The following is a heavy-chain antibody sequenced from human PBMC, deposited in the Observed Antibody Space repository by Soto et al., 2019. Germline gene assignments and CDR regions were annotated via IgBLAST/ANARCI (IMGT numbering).Heavy chain of an antibody. D-gene: IGHD6-19*01. Sequence: GGSLRLSCAASGYTFSSYGMHWVRQAPGKGLEGMAVIWYDGSNKYYADSVQGRFTISRDNSQNTLYLQMNSRRAEDTAVYYCARDSGVAGTIYYYGMDVWGRGTTVTVSS. J-gene: IGHJ6*02. CDR1: GYTFSSYG. CDR2: IWYDGSNK. CDR3: ARDSGVAGTIYYYGMDV. V-gene: IGHV3-33*01.